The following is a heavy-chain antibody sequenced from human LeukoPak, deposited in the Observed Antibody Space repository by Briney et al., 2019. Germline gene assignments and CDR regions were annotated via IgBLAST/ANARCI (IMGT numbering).Heavy chain of an antibody. CDR2: ISSSSNTI. CDR3: ARDILTKQAYSGYDN. D-gene: IGHD5-12*01. V-gene: IGHV3-48*02. Sequence: GGSLRLSCAASGFTFSSYSMNWVRQAPGKGLEWVSYISSSSNTICYADSVKGRFTISRDNAKNSLYLQMNSLRDEDTAVYYCARDILTKQAYSGYDNWGQGTLVTVSS. J-gene: IGHJ4*02. CDR1: GFTFSSYS.